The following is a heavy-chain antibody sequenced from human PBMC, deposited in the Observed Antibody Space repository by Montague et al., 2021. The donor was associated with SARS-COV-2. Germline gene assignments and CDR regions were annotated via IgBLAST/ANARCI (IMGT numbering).Heavy chain of an antibody. CDR1: GGSIGSSSYY. CDR3: ARGFARNLVVTGYNWFDP. CDR2: IYYSGST. Sequence: SETLSLTCTVSGGSIGSSSYYWGWIRQPPGKGLEWIGSIYYSGSTYYNPSLKSRVTISVDTSKNQFSLKLSSVTAADTAVYYCARGFARNLVVTGYNWFDPWGQGTLVTVSS. J-gene: IGHJ5*02. V-gene: IGHV4-39*01. D-gene: IGHD1-14*01.